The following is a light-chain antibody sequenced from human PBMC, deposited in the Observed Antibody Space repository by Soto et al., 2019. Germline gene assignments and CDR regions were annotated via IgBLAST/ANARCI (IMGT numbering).Light chain of an antibody. V-gene: IGKV3-20*01. CDR2: GAS. CDR3: QQYANSPLT. J-gene: IGKJ4*01. Sequence: IVLTQSPGTLSLSPGERATLSCRASQTVSNSYLAWCQQKPGQAPRLLIYGASSRATGIPDRFSGSGSGTDFTLTISRLEPEDFAVYYCQQYANSPLTFGGGTKVESK. CDR1: QTVSNSY.